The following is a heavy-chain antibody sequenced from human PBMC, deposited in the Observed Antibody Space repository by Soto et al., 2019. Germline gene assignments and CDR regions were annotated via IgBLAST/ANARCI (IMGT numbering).Heavy chain of an antibody. D-gene: IGHD2-2*01. Sequence: SLRLSCAASGFTFSSYVMHWVRQAPGKGLEWVAVISYDGSNKYYTDSVKGRFTISRDNSKNTLYLQMNSLRDEDTAVYYCALGGPAAMPFDYWGQGTLVTVAS. V-gene: IGHV3-30*03. CDR2: ISYDGSNK. CDR1: GFTFSSYV. J-gene: IGHJ4*02. CDR3: ALGGPAAMPFDY.